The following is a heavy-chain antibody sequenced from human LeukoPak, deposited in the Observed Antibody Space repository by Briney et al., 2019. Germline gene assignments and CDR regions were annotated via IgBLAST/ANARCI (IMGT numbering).Heavy chain of an antibody. CDR1: GFTVSSNY. D-gene: IGHD3-22*01. Sequence: GGSLRLSCAASGFTVSSNYMSWVRQAPGKGLEWVSVIYSGGSTYYADSVKGRFTISRDNSKNTLYLQMNSLRAEDTAVYYCARGHFYDSSLGYWGQGTLVTISS. CDR2: IYSGGST. V-gene: IGHV3-53*01. J-gene: IGHJ4*02. CDR3: ARGHFYDSSLGY.